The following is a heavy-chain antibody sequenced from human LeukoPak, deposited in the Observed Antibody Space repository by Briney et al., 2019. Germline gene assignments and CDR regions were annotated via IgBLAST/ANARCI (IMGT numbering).Heavy chain of an antibody. CDR1: GESFSDYS. CDR3: ARQWLLIGANWFDP. Sequence: SETLSLTCAVSGESFSDYSWNWIRQPPGKGLEWIGEINHSGSTNYNPSLKSRVTISVDTSKNQFSLKLSSVTAADTAVYYCARQWLLIGANWFDPWGQGTLVTVSS. V-gene: IGHV4-34*01. CDR2: INHSGST. D-gene: IGHD3-22*01. J-gene: IGHJ5*02.